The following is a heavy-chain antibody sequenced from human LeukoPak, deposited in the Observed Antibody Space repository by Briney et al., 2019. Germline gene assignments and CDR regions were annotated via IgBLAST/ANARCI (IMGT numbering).Heavy chain of an antibody. CDR2: IRYDGSSK. V-gene: IGHV3-30*02. Sequence: GGSLRLSCAASGFTFSNYGMHWVRQAPGKGLEWVAFIRYDGSSKYYADSVKGRFTISRDNSKNTLYLQMNSLRAEDTAVYYCAKDLDRSLKSPAWGQGTLVTVSS. J-gene: IGHJ4*02. CDR3: AKDLDRSLKSPA. CDR1: GFTFSNYG.